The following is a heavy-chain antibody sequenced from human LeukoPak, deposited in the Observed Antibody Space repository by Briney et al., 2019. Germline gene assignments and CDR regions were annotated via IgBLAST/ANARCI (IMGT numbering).Heavy chain of an antibody. J-gene: IGHJ3*02. CDR3: AREGYSYGYDAFDI. D-gene: IGHD5-18*01. CDR1: GFTVSSNY. V-gene: IGHV3-66*01. CDR2: IYSGGST. Sequence: GGSLRLSCAASGFTVSSNYMSWVRQAPGKGLEWVSVIYSGGSTYYADSVKGRFTISRDNSKNTLYLQMSSLRAEDTAVYYCAREGYSYGYDAFDIWGQGTMVTVSS.